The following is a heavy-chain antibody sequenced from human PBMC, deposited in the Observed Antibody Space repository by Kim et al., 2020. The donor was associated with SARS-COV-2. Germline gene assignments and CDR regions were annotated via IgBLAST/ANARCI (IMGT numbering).Heavy chain of an antibody. CDR1: GGSFSGYY. CDR2: INHSGST. V-gene: IGHV4-34*01. J-gene: IGHJ2*01. CDR3: ASHVDIVATTHDWYFDL. D-gene: IGHD5-12*01. Sequence: SETLSLTCAVYGGSFSGYYWSWIRQPPGKGLEWIGEINHSGSTNYNPSLKSRVTISVDTSKNQFSLKLSSVTAADTAVYYCASHVDIVATTHDWYFDLWGRGTLVTVSS.